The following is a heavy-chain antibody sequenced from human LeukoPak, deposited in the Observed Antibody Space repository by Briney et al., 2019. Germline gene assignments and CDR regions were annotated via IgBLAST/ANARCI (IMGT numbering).Heavy chain of an antibody. J-gene: IGHJ3*02. Sequence: PGGSLRLSCAAYGFTFSRYGMHCVRQAPGKGLEWVAVIWFDGSNKYYADSVKGRFTISRDNSKNTLYLQMNSLRAEDTAVYYCARDSGTYYLSLGAFDIWGQGTMVTVSS. D-gene: IGHD1-26*01. CDR2: IWFDGSNK. CDR3: ARDSGTYYLSLGAFDI. V-gene: IGHV3-33*08. CDR1: GFTFSRYG.